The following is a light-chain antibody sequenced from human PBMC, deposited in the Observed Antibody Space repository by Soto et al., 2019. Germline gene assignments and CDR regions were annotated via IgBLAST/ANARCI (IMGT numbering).Light chain of an antibody. CDR3: TSYGGTNSAV. CDR2: EVT. J-gene: IGLJ2*01. Sequence: QSVLTQPPSASGSPGQSVTISCTGTSSDVGGYKYVSWYQHHPGKAPKVVIYEVTKRPSGVPDRFSGSQSSNAASLTVSGQHADDDDDYYSTSYGGTNSAVFGGGTQLTVL. V-gene: IGLV2-8*01. CDR1: SSDVGGYKY.